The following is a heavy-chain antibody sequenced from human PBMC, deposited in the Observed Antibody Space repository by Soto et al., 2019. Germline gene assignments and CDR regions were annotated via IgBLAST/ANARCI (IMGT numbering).Heavy chain of an antibody. D-gene: IGHD3-3*01. V-gene: IGHV3-48*01. J-gene: IGHJ5*02. CDR1: GFTFSSYS. CDR2: ISSSSSTI. Sequence: PGGSLRLSCAASGFTFSSYSMNWVRQAPGKGLEWVSYISSSSSTIYYADSVKGRFTISRDNAKNSLYLQMNSLRAEDTAVYYCARGLLYHEFDPWGQGTLVTVSS. CDR3: ARGLLYHEFDP.